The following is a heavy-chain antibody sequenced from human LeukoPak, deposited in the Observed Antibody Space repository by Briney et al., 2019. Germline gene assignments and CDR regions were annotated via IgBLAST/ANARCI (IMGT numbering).Heavy chain of an antibody. J-gene: IGHJ4*02. D-gene: IGHD4-23*01. CDR1: GGTFISYA. Sequence: AVKVSCKASGGTFISYAISWVGQAPGQGVECMGGIIPMFGTANYAQKFQGRVTITTDESTSTAYMELSSLRSEDTAVYYCASIMGYGGNGGARYWGQGTLVTVSS. CDR2: IIPMFGTA. V-gene: IGHV1-69*05. CDR3: ASIMGYGGNGGARY.